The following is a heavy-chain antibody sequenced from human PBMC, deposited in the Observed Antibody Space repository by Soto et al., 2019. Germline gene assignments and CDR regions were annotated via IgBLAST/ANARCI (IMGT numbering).Heavy chain of an antibody. J-gene: IGHJ6*02. CDR2: ISAYNGNT. V-gene: IGHV1-18*04. CDR1: GYTFTSYG. CDR3: ARERYYYDSSGYYTNYYYYGMDV. D-gene: IGHD3-22*01. Sequence: ASVKVSCKASGYTFTSYGISWVRQAPGQGLEWMGWISAYNGNTNYAQKLQGRVTMTTHTSTSTAYVELRSLRSDDTVVYYCARERYYYDSSGYYTNYYYYGMDVWGQGTTVTVSS.